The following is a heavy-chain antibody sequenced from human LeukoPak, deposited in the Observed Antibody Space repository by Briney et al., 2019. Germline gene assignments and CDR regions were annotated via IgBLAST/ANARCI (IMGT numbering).Heavy chain of an antibody. J-gene: IGHJ6*02. V-gene: IGHV4-39*01. CDR1: GGSISCGDYY. CDR2: IYYSGST. CDR3: ASLGDPDIVVVPAAIAPLYGMDV. Sequence: SETLSLTCTVSGGSISCGDYYWGWIRQPPGKGLEWIGSIYYSGSTYYNPSLKSRVTISVDTSKNQFSLKLSSVTAADTAVYYCASLGDPDIVVVPAAIAPLYGMDVWGQGTTVTVSS. D-gene: IGHD2-2*02.